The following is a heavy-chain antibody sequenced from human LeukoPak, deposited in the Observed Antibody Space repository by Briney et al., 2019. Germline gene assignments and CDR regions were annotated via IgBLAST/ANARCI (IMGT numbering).Heavy chain of an antibody. CDR1: GFTFSSYA. D-gene: IGHD2-15*01. J-gene: IGHJ4*02. Sequence: PGGSLRLSCAASGFTFSSYAMSWVRQAPGKGLEWVSTINGGGVNTHYADSVQGRFTISRDNSKSTLCLQMNSLRAEDTAVYYCAKQLGYCSDGSCYFPYWGQGTLVTVSS. CDR3: AKQLGYCSDGSCYFPY. CDR2: INGGGVNT. V-gene: IGHV3-23*01.